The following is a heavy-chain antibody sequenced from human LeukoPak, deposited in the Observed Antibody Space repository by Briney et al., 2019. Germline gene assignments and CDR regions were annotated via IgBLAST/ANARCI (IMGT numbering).Heavy chain of an antibody. CDR2: IYPGDSDT. CDR3: ARRGSGWYVDY. D-gene: IGHD6-19*01. V-gene: IGHV5-51*01. Sequence: NPGESLKISCRGSGYTFTSYWIGWVRQMPGKGLEWMGIIYPGDSDTRYSPSFQGQVSISVDKSISTAYLQWSSLKASDTAMYYCARRGSGWYVDYWGQGTLVTVSS. CDR1: GYTFTSYW. J-gene: IGHJ4*02.